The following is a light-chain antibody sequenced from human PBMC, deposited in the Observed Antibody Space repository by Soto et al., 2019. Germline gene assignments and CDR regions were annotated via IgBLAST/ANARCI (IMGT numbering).Light chain of an antibody. CDR3: QQYDFLAT. CDR1: QDINTY. CDR2: DAS. V-gene: IGKV1-33*01. Sequence: DVQMTQSPSSLSASVGDRVTITCQASQDINTYLNWYQQKPGKAPKLLIYDASNLETGVPTRFTGSGSGTHFTFTISCLQPEDIATNFCQQYDFLATFGQGTRREIQ. J-gene: IGKJ5*01.